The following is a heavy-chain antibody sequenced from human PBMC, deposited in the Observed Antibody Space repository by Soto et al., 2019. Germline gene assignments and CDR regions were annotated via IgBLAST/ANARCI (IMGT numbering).Heavy chain of an antibody. CDR2: ISGSGGST. J-gene: IGHJ4*02. CDR3: AKGGSSTWYPYFDY. V-gene: IGHV3-23*01. D-gene: IGHD6-13*01. CDR1: GFTFSSYA. Sequence: GGSLRLSCAASGFTFSSYAMSWVRQAPGKGLEWVSAISGSGGSTYYADSVKGRFTISRDNSKNTLYLQMNSLRVEDTAVYYCAKGGSSTWYPYFDYWGQGTLVTVSS.